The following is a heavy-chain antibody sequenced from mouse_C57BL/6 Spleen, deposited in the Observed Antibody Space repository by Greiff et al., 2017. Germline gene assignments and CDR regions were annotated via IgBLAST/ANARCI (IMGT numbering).Heavy chain of an antibody. CDR1: GYSITSDY. D-gene: IGHD1-1*01. Sequence: EVQGVESGPGLAKPSQTLSLTCSVTGYSITSDYWNWIRKFPGNKLEYMGYISYSGSTYYNPSLKSRISITRDTSKNQYYLQLNSVTTEDTATYYCARCYYGSSYNWYFDVWGTGTTVTVSS. J-gene: IGHJ1*03. V-gene: IGHV3-8*01. CDR2: ISYSGST. CDR3: ARCYYGSSYNWYFDV.